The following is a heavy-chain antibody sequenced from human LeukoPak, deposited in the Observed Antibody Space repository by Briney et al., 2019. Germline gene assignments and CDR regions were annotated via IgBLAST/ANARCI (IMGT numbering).Heavy chain of an antibody. D-gene: IGHD6-13*01. Sequence: ASVKVSCKASGYTFTGHNIHWVRQAPGQGLEWMGWINPNSGGTNYAQKFQGRVTMTRDTSISTAYMELSRLRSDDTAVYYCARGPGSSSWFGYWGQGTLVTVSS. CDR2: INPNSGGT. J-gene: IGHJ4*02. CDR1: GYTFTGHN. V-gene: IGHV1-2*02. CDR3: ARGPGSSSWFGY.